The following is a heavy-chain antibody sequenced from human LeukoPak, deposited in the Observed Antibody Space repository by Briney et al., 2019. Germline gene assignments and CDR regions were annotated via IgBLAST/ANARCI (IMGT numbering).Heavy chain of an antibody. CDR1: GFTFSSYA. CDR2: ISGSGGST. D-gene: IGHD5-24*01. Sequence: PGGSLRLSCAASGFTFSSYAMSWVRQAPGKGLEWVSAISGSGGSTYYADSVKGRFTISRDNSKNTLYLQMNSLRAEDTAVYYCAKDLISVLHGYNFPRGFDYWGQGTLVTVSS. J-gene: IGHJ4*02. V-gene: IGHV3-23*01. CDR3: AKDLISVLHGYNFPRGFDY.